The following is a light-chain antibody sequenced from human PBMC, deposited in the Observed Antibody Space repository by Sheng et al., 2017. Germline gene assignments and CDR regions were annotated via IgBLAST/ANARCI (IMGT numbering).Light chain of an antibody. Sequence: EIVLTQSPGTLSLSPGERVTLSCRASQSINNYYLAWYQQKPGQAPRLLIYAASSRATGVPDRFSGTGSGTDFTLTISRLEPEDFAVYYCQQYDGSSFTFGPGTKVDIK. V-gene: IGKV3-20*01. CDR1: QSINNYY. CDR3: QQYDGSSFT. J-gene: IGKJ3*01. CDR2: AAS.